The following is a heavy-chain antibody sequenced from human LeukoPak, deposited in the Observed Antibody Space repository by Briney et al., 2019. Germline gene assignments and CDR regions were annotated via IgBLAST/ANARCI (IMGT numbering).Heavy chain of an antibody. J-gene: IGHJ4*02. CDR2: ISPYNGNT. Sequence: ASVKVSFKSSGYTFINYGISWGRQAPGQGLEWMGWISPYNGNTNYSQKLQGRGTMTTDTSTSTAYMEVRSLRYDDTAVYYRARDGMDLGYCSGGSCYYDYWGQAPLATVYS. D-gene: IGHD2-15*01. CDR3: ARDGMDLGYCSGGSCYYDY. CDR1: GYTFINYG. V-gene: IGHV1-18*01.